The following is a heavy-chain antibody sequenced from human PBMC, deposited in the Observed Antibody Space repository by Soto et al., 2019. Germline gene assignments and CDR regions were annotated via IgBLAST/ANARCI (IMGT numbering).Heavy chain of an antibody. J-gene: IGHJ3*02. CDR3: ARDRGVYCSGGSCYSGDAFDI. D-gene: IGHD2-15*01. CDR1: GYTFTSYG. V-gene: IGHV1-18*01. Sequence: GASVKVSCKASGYTFTSYGISWVRQAPGQGLEWMGWISAYNGNTNYAQKLQGRVTMTTDTSTSTAYMELRSLRSDDTAVYYCARDRGVYCSGGSCYSGDAFDIWGQGTMVTVSS. CDR2: ISAYNGNT.